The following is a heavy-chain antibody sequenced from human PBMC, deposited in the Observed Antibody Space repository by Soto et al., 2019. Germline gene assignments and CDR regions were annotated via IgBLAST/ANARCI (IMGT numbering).Heavy chain of an antibody. CDR1: GGSISPYY. CDR3: AKDGGPVYCNSPGCSAKHFDY. J-gene: IGHJ4*02. D-gene: IGHD2-2*01. Sequence: SETLSLTCTVSGGSISPYYWSWIRQPPGKGLEWVGYIYYGGSTSYNPSLKSRVTISLETSKSQFSLRLSSVTAADTAVYYCAKDGGPVYCNSPGCSAKHFDYWGQGTLVTVSS. V-gene: IGHV4-59*12. CDR2: IYYGGST.